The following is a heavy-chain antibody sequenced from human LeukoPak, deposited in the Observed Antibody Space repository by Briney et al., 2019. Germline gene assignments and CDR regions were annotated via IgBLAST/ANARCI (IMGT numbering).Heavy chain of an antibody. CDR2: ISYDGSNK. CDR1: GFTFSSYT. D-gene: IGHD6-19*01. J-gene: IGHJ4*02. Sequence: TGGSLRLSCAASGFTFSSYTMNWVRQAPGKGLEWVAVISYDGSNKYYADSVKGRFTISRDNSKNTLYLQMNSLRAEDTAVYYCARDPSSGWIIWGQGTLVTVSS. CDR3: ARDPSSGWII. V-gene: IGHV3-30*04.